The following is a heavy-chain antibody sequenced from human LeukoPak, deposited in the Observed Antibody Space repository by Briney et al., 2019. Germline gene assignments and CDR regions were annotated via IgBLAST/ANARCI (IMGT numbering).Heavy chain of an antibody. CDR3: ARDSPYSSGSLGFDF. CDR1: GYTFTSFG. CDR2: ISGYNGNT. J-gene: IGHJ4*02. V-gene: IGHV1-18*01. D-gene: IGHD6-25*01. Sequence: GASVKVSFKASGYTFTSFGVSWVRQAPGQGLQWMGWISGYNGNTNFAQKFQGRVTMTTDTSTSTDYMELRSLRSDDTAVYYCARDSPYSSGSLGFDFRGQGTWSPSP.